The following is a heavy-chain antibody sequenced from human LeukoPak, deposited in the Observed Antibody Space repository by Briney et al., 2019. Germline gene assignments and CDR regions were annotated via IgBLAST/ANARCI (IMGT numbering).Heavy chain of an antibody. CDR1: GFTFSSYG. J-gene: IGHJ4*02. Sequence: GGSLRLSCAASGFTFSSYGMHWVRQAPGKGLEWVAVIWYDGSNKYYADSVKGRFTISRDNSKNTLYLQMNSLRAEDTAVYYCARGSYGDYAEIIFDYWGQGTLVTVSS. V-gene: IGHV3-33*01. D-gene: IGHD4-17*01. CDR2: IWYDGSNK. CDR3: ARGSYGDYAEIIFDY.